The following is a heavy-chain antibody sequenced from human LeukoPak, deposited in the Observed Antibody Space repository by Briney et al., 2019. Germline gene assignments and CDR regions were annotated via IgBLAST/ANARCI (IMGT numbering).Heavy chain of an antibody. D-gene: IGHD4-23*01. CDR3: AKDLHGGYSSDY. CDR1: GFTFSSYA. Sequence: GGSLRLSCAASGFTFSSYAMSWVRQAPGKGLEWVSAISGSGGSTYYADSVKGRFTISKDYSKATLYLQMNSLRPEDTAIYYCAKDLHGGYSSDYWGQGTLVTVSS. CDR2: ISGSGGST. J-gene: IGHJ4*02. V-gene: IGHV3-23*01.